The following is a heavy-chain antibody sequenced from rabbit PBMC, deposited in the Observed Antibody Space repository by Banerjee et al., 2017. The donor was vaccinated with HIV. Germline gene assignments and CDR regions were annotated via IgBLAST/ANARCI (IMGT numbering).Heavy chain of an antibody. D-gene: IGHD6-1*01. CDR1: GFSFSSNT. V-gene: IGHV1S47*01. CDR2: IWNGDGST. J-gene: IGHJ4*01. Sequence: EESGGDLVKPEGSLTLTCTASGFSFSSNTWICWVRQAPGKGLEWIACIWNGDGSTYYASWVNGRFSISRSTSLSTVILQMTSLTAADTATYFCARNYGGYGYTFGLWGPGTLVTVS. CDR3: ARNYGGYGYTFGL.